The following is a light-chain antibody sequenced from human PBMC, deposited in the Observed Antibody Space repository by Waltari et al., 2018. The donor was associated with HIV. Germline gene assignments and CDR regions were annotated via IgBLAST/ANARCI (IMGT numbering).Light chain of an antibody. CDR2: DGF. V-gene: IGKV3-11*01. CDR3: QQCSNWPPI. Sequence: ATLSCRASQSGSRYVAWYQQKPGQPPRLLIYDGFNRATGVPARFSGSASGTDFTLTISSLEPEDFAVYFCQQCSNWPPIFGQGTKLEIK. CDR1: QSGSRY. J-gene: IGKJ2*01.